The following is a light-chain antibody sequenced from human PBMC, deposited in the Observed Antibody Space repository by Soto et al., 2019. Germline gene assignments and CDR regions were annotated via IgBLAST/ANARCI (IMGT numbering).Light chain of an antibody. CDR3: QQANSFPIT. CDR2: AAS. V-gene: IGKV1-39*01. Sequence: DIQMTQSPSSLSASVGDRVTVTCLASQTISISLNWDQQKQGKAPRLLIYAASSLQSGVPSRISGSGSGKDFTLTISSLQSEDFATYYCQQANSFPITFGQGTRLEI. CDR1: QTISIS. J-gene: IGKJ5*01.